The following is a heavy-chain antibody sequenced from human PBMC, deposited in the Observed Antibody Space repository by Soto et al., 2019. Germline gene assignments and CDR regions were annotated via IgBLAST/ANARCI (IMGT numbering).Heavy chain of an antibody. J-gene: IGHJ6*02. Sequence: EVQLVESGGGLVQPGGSLRLSCAASGFTFSNYWMSWVRQAPAKGLEWVANIKQDGSEEYYVDSVKGRFTISRDNAKNSLYLQMSSLRADDTAVYYCTRGIRGSSGWSYYYGMDVWGQGTTVTVSS. D-gene: IGHD6-19*01. CDR3: TRGIRGSSGWSYYYGMDV. CDR2: IKQDGSEE. CDR1: GFTFSNYW. V-gene: IGHV3-7*03.